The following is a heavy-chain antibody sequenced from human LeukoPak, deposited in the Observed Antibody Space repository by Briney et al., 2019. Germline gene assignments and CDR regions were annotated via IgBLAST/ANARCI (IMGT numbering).Heavy chain of an antibody. CDR3: TRAAYSSSPTDY. Sequence: GSLRLSCTASGFIFSNYWMSWLRQAPGKGLEWVGFIRSKAYGGTTEYAASVKGRFTISRDDSKSIAYLQMNSLKTEDTAVYYCTRAAYSSSPTDYWGQGTLVTVSS. CDR2: IRSKAYGGTT. V-gene: IGHV3-49*03. J-gene: IGHJ4*02. D-gene: IGHD6-13*01. CDR1: GFIFSNYW.